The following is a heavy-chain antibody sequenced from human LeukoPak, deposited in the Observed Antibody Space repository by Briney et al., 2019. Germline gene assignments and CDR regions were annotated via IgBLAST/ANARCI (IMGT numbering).Heavy chain of an antibody. D-gene: IGHD2-15*01. CDR2: IKPDGSEI. Sequence: GGSLRLSCAASGFTFSGYRMDWVRQTPGKGLEWVANIKPDGSEIYYVGSVKGRFTISRDNAKNSLYLQMNSLRAEDTAVYYCTRSLDYWGQGTLVTVSS. V-gene: IGHV3-7*02. J-gene: IGHJ4*02. CDR1: GFTFSGYR. CDR3: TRSLDY.